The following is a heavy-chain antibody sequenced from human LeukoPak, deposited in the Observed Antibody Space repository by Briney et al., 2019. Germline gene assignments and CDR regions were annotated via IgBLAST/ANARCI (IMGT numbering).Heavy chain of an antibody. CDR3: ARDHPAPGQFFDY. J-gene: IGHJ4*02. CDR2: IKSDGSHT. Sequence: PGGSLRLSCAASGFIFSGYWMAWVRQAPGKGLEWVANIKSDGSHTNYVDSVKGRFTISRDNAKNSLYLQMNSLSAEDTAVFYCARDHPAPGQFFDYWGQGTLVTVSS. CDR1: GFIFSGYW. D-gene: IGHD6-13*01. V-gene: IGHV3-7*04.